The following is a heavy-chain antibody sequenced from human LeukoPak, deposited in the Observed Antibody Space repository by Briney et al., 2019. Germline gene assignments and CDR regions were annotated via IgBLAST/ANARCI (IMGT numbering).Heavy chain of an antibody. J-gene: IGHJ4*02. V-gene: IGHV1-2*02. CDR1: GYTFTGYY. CDR3: ARADSVPNYDILTGYYFLPAYFDY. CDR2: INPNSGGT. D-gene: IGHD3-9*01. Sequence: ASVKVSCKASGYTFTGYYMHWVRQAPGQGLEWMGWINPNSGGTNYAQKFQGRVTMTRDTSISTAYMELSRLRSDDTAVYYCARADSVPNYDILTGYYFLPAYFDYWGQGTLVTVSS.